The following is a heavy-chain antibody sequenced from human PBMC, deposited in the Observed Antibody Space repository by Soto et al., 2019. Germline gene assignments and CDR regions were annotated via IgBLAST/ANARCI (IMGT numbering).Heavy chain of an antibody. Sequence: SETLSLTCTVSGGPINSGSYYWGWIRQPPGKGLEWIGYIYYSGNTYYNPSLKSRVTISLDTSKNQFSLKLSSVTAADTAVYYCARDGGYGSGSYYYAYWGQGSLVTVSS. CDR2: IYYSGNT. CDR3: ARDGGYGSGSYYYAY. D-gene: IGHD3-10*01. V-gene: IGHV4-31*03. CDR1: GGPINSGSYY. J-gene: IGHJ4*02.